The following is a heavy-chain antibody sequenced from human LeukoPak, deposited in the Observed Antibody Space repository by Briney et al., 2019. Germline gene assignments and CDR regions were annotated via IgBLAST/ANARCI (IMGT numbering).Heavy chain of an antibody. CDR1: GFNFSSYA. D-gene: IGHD6-13*01. J-gene: IGHJ4*02. CDR2: ISGSGGST. V-gene: IGHV3-23*01. CDR3: AKDYWGYIAAAGLFDY. Sequence: PGGSLRLSCAASGFNFSSYAMSWVRQAPGKGLEWVSAISGSGGSTYYADSVKGRFTISRDNSKNTLYLQMNSLRAEDTAVYYCAKDYWGYIAAAGLFDYWGQGTLVTVSS.